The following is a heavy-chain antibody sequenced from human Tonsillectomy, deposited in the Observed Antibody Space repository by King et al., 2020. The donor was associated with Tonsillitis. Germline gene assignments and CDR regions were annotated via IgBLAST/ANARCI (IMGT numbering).Heavy chain of an antibody. V-gene: IGHV3-30*18. CDR2: ISYDGSNK. D-gene: IGHD3-22*01. J-gene: IGHJ4*02. CDR3: AKDQNDSSGYVDS. CDR1: GFTFSSYG. Sequence: QLVQSGGGVVQPGRSLRLSCAASGFTFSSYGMHWVRQAPGKGLEWVAVISYDGSNKYYADSVKGRFTISRDNSKNTLYLQMNSLRAEDTAVYYCAKDQNDSSGYVDSWGQGTLVTVSS.